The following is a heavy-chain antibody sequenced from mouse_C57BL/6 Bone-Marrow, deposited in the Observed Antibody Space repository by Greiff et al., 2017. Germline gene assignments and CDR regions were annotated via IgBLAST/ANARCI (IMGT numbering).Heavy chain of an antibody. D-gene: IGHD2-5*01. CDR2: ISNGGGST. J-gene: IGHJ1*03. Sequence: EVKLVESGGGLVQPGGSLKLSCAASGFTFSDYYMYWVRQTPEKRLEWVAYISNGGGSTYYPDTVKGRFTISRDKAKNTLYLQMSRLKSEDTAMYYCARQDYSNGGYFDVWGTGTTVTVSS. CDR1: GFTFSDYY. CDR3: ARQDYSNGGYFDV. V-gene: IGHV5-12*01.